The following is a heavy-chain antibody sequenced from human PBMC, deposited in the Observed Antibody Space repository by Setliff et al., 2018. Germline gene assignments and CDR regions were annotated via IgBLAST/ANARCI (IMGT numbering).Heavy chain of an antibody. CDR1: GYTFTSYG. CDR3: ARETPIHMSGYYYVKIDY. J-gene: IGHJ4*02. V-gene: IGHV1-18*01. D-gene: IGHD3-22*01. Sequence: ASVKVSCKASGYTFTSYGISWVRQAPGQGLEWMGWISAYNGNTNYAQKLQGRVTMTTETSTSTADMELRSLRSDDTAVYYCARETPIHMSGYYYVKIDYWGQGTLVTVSS. CDR2: ISAYNGNT.